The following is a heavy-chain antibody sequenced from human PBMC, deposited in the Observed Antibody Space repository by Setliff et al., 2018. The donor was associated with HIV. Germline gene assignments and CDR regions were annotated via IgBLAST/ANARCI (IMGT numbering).Heavy chain of an antibody. J-gene: IGHJ5*02. CDR2: IHYNGRA. CDR3: ARYTSKVDWFDP. CDR1: GDSITSNDYY. V-gene: IGHV4-39*01. Sequence: PSETLSLTCTVSGDSITSNDYYWGWIRQPPGKGLEWIGIIHYNGRAYYDPSLKSRVTISVDSSLTQFPPKLRSVTASDSALYYFARYTSKVDWFDPWGQGALVTVSS. D-gene: IGHD2-2*02.